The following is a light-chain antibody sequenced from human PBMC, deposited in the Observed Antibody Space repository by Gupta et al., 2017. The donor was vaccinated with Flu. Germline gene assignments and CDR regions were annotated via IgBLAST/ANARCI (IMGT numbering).Light chain of an antibody. CDR2: EVS. V-gene: IGLV2-14*01. CDR1: GSDVGGYQY. CDR3: ISYTDSRTYV. J-gene: IGLJ1*01. Sequence: SIAIYCTGAGSDVGGYQYVSWYQQHPGKVPKLMIYEVSNRPSGVSNRFSGSKSGNTASLTISGLQAEDEADYYCISYTDSRTYVFGTGTKVTVL.